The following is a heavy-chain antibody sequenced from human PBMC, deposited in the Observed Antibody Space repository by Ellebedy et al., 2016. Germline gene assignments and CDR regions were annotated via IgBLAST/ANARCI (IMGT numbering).Heavy chain of an antibody. CDR1: GFTFRSYA. CDR3: SKNLESQIAVSSA. J-gene: IGHJ5*02. V-gene: IGHV3-23*01. D-gene: IGHD1-1*01. Sequence: GESLKISCAASGFTFRSYAMSWVRQAPGKGLEWVSTISPIGDSIYYVDSVKGRFTISSDNSRNTLYLQMSSLSVDDTALYYCSKNLESQIAVSSAWGQGTLVAVSS. CDR2: ISPIGDSI.